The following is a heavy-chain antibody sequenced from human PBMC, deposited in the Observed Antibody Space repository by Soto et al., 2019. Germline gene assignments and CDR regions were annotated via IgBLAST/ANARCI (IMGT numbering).Heavy chain of an antibody. CDR1: GFIFNNAW. Sequence: EVHLVESGGGLVEPGGSLRLSCAASGFIFNNAWMTWVRQAPGKGLEWVAHIKSRPDGGTADYAASVKGRFTISRDDSIYTLYLLMNSLRIEDTAVYYCTTAGPRDWYFNLWGRGTLVTVSS. V-gene: IGHV3-15*01. CDR2: IKSRPDGGTA. CDR3: TTAGPRDWYFNL. J-gene: IGHJ2*01.